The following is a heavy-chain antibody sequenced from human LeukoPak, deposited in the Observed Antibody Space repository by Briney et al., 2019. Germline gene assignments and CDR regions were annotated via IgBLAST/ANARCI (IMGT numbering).Heavy chain of an antibody. D-gene: IGHD3-9*01. CDR1: GGSISSSNW. CDR3: ARTLRRILGYFDWLLRDDAFDI. V-gene: IGHV4-4*02. CDR2: IYHSGST. Sequence: SETLSLTCAVSGGSISSSNWWSWVRQPPGKGLEWIGEIYHSGSTNYNPSLKSRVTISVDKSKNQFSLKLSSVTAADTAVYYCARTLRRILGYFDWLLRDDAFDIWGQGTMVTVSS. J-gene: IGHJ3*02.